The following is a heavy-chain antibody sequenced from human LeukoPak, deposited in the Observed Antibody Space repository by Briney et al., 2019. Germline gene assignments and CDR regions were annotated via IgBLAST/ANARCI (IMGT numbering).Heavy chain of an antibody. D-gene: IGHD6-19*01. CDR2: IHYDGSIK. CDR3: AKDVVGQQWLENY. CDR1: GFIFSNYG. J-gene: IGHJ4*02. Sequence: GGSLRLSCAASGFIFSNYGIHWVRQGPGEGLEWVAYIHYDGSIKLYGDSVKGRFTISRDNSKSIVYLCMNSLRRDDTAIYYCAKDVVGQQWLENYWGQGTLLTVSS. V-gene: IGHV3-30*02.